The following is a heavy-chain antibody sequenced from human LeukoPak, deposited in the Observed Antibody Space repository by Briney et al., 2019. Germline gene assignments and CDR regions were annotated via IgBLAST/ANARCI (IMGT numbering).Heavy chain of an antibody. V-gene: IGHV4-39*01. J-gene: IGHJ4*02. CDR3: WAMVVSTKLDY. CDR2: INYSGGT. CDR1: GGSITINTYS. Sequence: PSETLSLTCTVSGGSITINTYSWGWIRQPPGKGLEWIGTINYSGGTSYKPSLKSRVTISVDTSKNQFSLTLSSVTAADTAVYYCWAMVVSTKLDYWGQGTLVTVSS. D-gene: IGHD2-15*01.